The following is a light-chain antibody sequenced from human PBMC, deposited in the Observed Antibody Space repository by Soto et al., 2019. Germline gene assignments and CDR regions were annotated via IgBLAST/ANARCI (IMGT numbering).Light chain of an antibody. CDR3: QQYNSYSKYT. CDR2: DAS. V-gene: IGKV1-5*01. J-gene: IGKJ5*01. CDR1: QSISSW. Sequence: DIQITQSPSTLYASVGDRVRINCRASQSISSWLAWYQQKPGKAPKLLIYDASSLESGVPSRFSGSGSGTEFTITISSLQPDDFATYYCQQYNSYSKYTFGQGTRLEI.